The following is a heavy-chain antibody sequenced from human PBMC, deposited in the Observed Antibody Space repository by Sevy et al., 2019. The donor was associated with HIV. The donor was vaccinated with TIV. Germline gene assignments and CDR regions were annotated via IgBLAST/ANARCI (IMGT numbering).Heavy chain of an antibody. D-gene: IGHD3-3*01. V-gene: IGHV3-73*01. J-gene: IGHJ4*02. CDR1: GFTFSGSA. CDR2: IRSKANSYAT. Sequence: GGSLRLSCAASGFTFSGSAMHWVRQASGKGLEWIGRIRSKANSYATAYAASVKGRFTISRDDSKNTAYLQMNSLKTEDTAMYYCTRPVGIRFLEWLSNWGQGTLVTVSS. CDR3: TRPVGIRFLEWLSN.